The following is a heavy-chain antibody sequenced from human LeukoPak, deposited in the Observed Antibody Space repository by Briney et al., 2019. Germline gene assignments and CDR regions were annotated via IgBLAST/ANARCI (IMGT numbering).Heavy chain of an antibody. Sequence: SVKVSCKASGGTFSSYAISWVRQAPGQGLEWMGGIIPIFGTANYAQKFQGRVTITADESTSTAYMELSSLRSEDTAVYYCARGTRYYDFWSGYGPAQNWFDPWGQGTLVTVSS. V-gene: IGHV1-69*13. CDR2: IIPIFGTA. J-gene: IGHJ5*02. CDR3: ARGTRYYDFWSGYGPAQNWFDP. D-gene: IGHD3-3*01. CDR1: GGTFSSYA.